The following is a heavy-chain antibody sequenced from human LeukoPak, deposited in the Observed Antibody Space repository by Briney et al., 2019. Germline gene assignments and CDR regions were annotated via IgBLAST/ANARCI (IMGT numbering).Heavy chain of an antibody. CDR1: GGSISSYY. Sequence: SSQTLSLTRTVSGGSISSYYWSWIRQPPGKGLEWIGYIYTIGSTNYNPSLKSRVTISVDTSKNQFSLKLSSVTAADTAVYYCARHWELLEGDYYYYYMDVWGKGTTVTVSS. J-gene: IGHJ6*03. CDR3: ARHWELLEGDYYYYYMDV. CDR2: IYTIGST. V-gene: IGHV4-4*09. D-gene: IGHD1-26*01.